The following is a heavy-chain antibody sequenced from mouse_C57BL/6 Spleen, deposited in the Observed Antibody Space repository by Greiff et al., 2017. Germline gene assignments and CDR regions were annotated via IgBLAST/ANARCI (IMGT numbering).Heavy chain of an antibody. CDR1: GYAFSSSW. D-gene: IGHD1-1*01. CDR2: IYPGDGDT. CDR3: ARPLYGSSSWFAY. Sequence: QVQLQQSGPELVKPGASVKISCKASGYAFSSSWMNWVKQRPGKGLEWIGRIYPGDGDTNYNWKFKGKATLTADKSSSTAYMQLSSLTSEDSAVYFCARPLYGSSSWFAYWGQGTLVTVSA. J-gene: IGHJ3*01. V-gene: IGHV1-82*01.